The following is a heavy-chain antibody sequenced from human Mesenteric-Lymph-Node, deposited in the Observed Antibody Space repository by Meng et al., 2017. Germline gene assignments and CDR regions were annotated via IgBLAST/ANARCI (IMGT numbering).Heavy chain of an antibody. D-gene: IGHD6-19*01. Sequence: GESLKISCAASGFTFSSFEMNWVRQAPGQGLEWVSYIGRSGATTYYADSVRGRVTISRDNAKNSVFLQMNSLRGEDTGIYYCARSDGGGWLDYWGQGTLVTVSS. J-gene: IGHJ4*02. V-gene: IGHV3-48*03. CDR1: GFTFSSFE. CDR3: ARSDGGGWLDY. CDR2: IGRSGATT.